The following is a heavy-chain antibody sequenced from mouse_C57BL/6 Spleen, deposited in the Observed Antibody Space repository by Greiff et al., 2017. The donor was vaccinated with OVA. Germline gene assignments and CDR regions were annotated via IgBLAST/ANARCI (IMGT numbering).Heavy chain of an antibody. Sequence: QVQLQQPGAELVRPGTSVKLSCKASGYTFTSYWMHWVKQRPGQGLEWIGEIDPSDSYTNYNQKFKGKATLTVDTSSSTAYMQLSSLTSEDSAVYYCARGGNSSGYGAVWFAYWGQGTLVTVSA. CDR3: ARGGNSSGYGAVWFAY. CDR1: GYTFTSYW. J-gene: IGHJ3*01. CDR2: IDPSDSYT. D-gene: IGHD3-2*02. V-gene: IGHV1-59*01.